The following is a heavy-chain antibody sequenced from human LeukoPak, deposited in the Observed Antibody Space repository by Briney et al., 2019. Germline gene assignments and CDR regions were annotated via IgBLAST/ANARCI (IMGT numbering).Heavy chain of an antibody. J-gene: IGHJ4*02. CDR3: GRVSTVTANFDY. Sequence: GGSLRLSCGASGFTFSRHAMNWVRQPPGKGLEWVSGIDGSGSLTFYADSVKGRFTISRDNSENRLYLQMNSLRAEDTAVYCCGRVSTVTANFDYWGQGSLVTVSS. D-gene: IGHD2-21*02. CDR1: GFTFSRHA. V-gene: IGHV3-23*01. CDR2: IDGSGSLT.